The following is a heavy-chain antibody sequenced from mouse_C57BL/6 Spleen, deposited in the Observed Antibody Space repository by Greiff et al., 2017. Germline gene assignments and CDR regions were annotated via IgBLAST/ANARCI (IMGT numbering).Heavy chain of an antibody. Sequence: QVQLKQSGAELVRPGASVTLSCKASGYTFTDYEMHWVKQTPVHGLEWIGAIDPETGGTAYNQKFKGKAILTADKSSSTAYMELRSLTSEDSAVYYCTRGDYYGSSYVRFAYWGQGTLVTVSA. J-gene: IGHJ3*01. CDR1: GYTFTDYE. D-gene: IGHD1-1*01. V-gene: IGHV1-15*01. CDR2: IDPETGGT. CDR3: TRGDYYGSSYVRFAY.